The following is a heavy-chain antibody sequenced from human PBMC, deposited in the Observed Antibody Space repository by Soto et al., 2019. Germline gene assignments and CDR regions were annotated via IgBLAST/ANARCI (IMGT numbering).Heavy chain of an antibody. CDR3: ARVASAVISLDY. V-gene: IGHV1-2*02. CDR1: GYSFTAYS. Sequence: ASVKVSCKASGYSFTAYSMHWVRQAPGQGLEWMGWFNPNSGDTIYAQKFQGRVTLTRDTSISTAYLELNGLRSDDTAVYYCARVASAVISLDYWG. D-gene: IGHD6-19*01. J-gene: IGHJ4*01. CDR2: FNPNSGDT.